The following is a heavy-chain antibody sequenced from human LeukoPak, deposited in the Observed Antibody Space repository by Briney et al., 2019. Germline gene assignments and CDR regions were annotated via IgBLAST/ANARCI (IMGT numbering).Heavy chain of an antibody. V-gene: IGHV3-23*01. CDR2: IRTNGAGT. Sequence: GGSLRLSCAASGFTFSSYNMNWVRRASGQGLEWVSTIRTNGAGTHYADSVRGRFTISRDDSKNTLYLQMDSLRAEDTAVYYCARDDYGDSGPLFDYWGQGTLVTVSS. D-gene: IGHD4-17*01. CDR3: ARDDYGDSGPLFDY. J-gene: IGHJ4*02. CDR1: GFTFSSYN.